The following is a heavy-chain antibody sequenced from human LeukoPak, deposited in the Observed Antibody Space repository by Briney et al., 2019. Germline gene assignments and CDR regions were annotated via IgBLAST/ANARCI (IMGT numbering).Heavy chain of an antibody. D-gene: IGHD6-19*01. CDR1: GYTFTSYD. J-gene: IGHJ4*02. CDR2: INPNSGGT. V-gene: IGHV1-2*02. Sequence: GASVKVSCKASGYTFTSYDINWVRQAPGQGLEWMGWINPNSGGTNYTQKFQGRVTMTRDTSITTAYMELSRLRSDDTAVYYCARVLGSGWSVDYWGQGTLVTVSS. CDR3: ARVLGSGWSVDY.